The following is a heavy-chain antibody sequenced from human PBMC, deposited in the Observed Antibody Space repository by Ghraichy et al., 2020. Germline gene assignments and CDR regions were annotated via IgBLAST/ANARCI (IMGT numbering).Heavy chain of an antibody. CDR1: GFAFSTYG. Sequence: GESLNISCAASGFAFSTYGMTWVRQAPGQGPEWVANIKEDGRDEYYVDSLKGRFTISRDNAKNSLYLQMNSLRAEDTAVYYCARNYYYAMDVWGQGTTVTVSS. V-gene: IGHV3-7*01. CDR2: IKEDGRDE. CDR3: ARNYYYAMDV. J-gene: IGHJ6*02.